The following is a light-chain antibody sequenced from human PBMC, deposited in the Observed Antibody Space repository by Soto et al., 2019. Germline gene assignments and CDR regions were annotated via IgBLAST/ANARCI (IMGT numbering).Light chain of an antibody. J-gene: IGLJ2*01. V-gene: IGLV2-8*01. CDR1: SSDVGGYNF. CDR3: CSYAGSSTLV. CDR2: EVS. Sequence: QSALTQPPSASGSPGQSVAISCTGTSSDVGGYNFVSWYQQHPGKVPQVLLYEVSKRASGVPDRFSGSKSGNTASLIVSGLQAEDEADYYCCSYAGSSTLVFGGGTKVTVL.